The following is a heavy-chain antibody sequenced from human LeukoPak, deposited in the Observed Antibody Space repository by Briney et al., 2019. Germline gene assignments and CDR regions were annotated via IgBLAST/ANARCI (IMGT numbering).Heavy chain of an antibody. D-gene: IGHD7-27*01. CDR2: ISLGGDVK. V-gene: IGHV3-30*07. CDR3: ARGWGRSWDENWFDA. Sequence: GGSLRLSCAASEFTFSDYYMTWIRQAPGKGLEWVAAISLGGDVKLYADSVQGRFTIPRDNAKNSVYLQMDSLRAEDTAVYYCARGWGRSWDENWFDAWGQGTRVTASS. CDR1: EFTFSDYY. J-gene: IGHJ5*02.